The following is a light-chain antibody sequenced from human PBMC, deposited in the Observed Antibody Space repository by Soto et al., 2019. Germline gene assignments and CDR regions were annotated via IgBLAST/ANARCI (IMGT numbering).Light chain of an antibody. CDR3: QQYGRSSWT. Sequence: DIQLTQSPGTLSLSPGERVTLSCRASQTVRSSFVAWYQQKPGQAPRLLIYGASTRATGIPDRFSGSGSGTDFTLTISSLEPEDLGVYYCQQYGRSSWTFGQGTKVEIK. V-gene: IGKV3-20*01. J-gene: IGKJ1*01. CDR1: QTVRSSF. CDR2: GAS.